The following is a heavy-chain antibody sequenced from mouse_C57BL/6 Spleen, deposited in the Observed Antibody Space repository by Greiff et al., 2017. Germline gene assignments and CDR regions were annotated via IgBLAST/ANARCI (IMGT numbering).Heavy chain of an antibody. J-gene: IGHJ3*01. CDR1: GYTFTSYW. D-gene: IGHD2-4*01. CDR3: ARSAIYYDYDAFAY. CDR2: IHPNSGST. Sequence: QVQLQQPGAELVKPGASVTLSCKASGYTFTSYWMHWVKQRPGQGLEWIGMIHPNSGSTNYNEKFKSKATLTVDKSSSTAYMQLSSLTSEDSAVXYCARSAIYYDYDAFAYWGQGTLVTVSA. V-gene: IGHV1-64*01.